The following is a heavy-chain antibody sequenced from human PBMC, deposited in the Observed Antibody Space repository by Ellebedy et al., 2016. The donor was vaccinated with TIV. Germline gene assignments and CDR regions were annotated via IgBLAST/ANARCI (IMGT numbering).Heavy chain of an antibody. CDR1: GYSISSGYY. CDR3: ARDLLQRATKYMDV. V-gene: IGHV4-38-2*02. J-gene: IGHJ6*03. Sequence: MPSETLSLTCTVSGYSISSGYYWGWIRQPPGKGLEWIGSIYHSGSTYYNPSLKSRVTISVDTSKNQFSLKLTSVTAADTAVYYCARDLLQRATKYMDVWGKGTTVTVSS. CDR2: IYHSGST. D-gene: IGHD5-12*01.